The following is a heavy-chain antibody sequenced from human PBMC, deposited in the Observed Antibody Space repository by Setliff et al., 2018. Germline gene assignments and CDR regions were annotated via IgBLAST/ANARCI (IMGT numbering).Heavy chain of an antibody. J-gene: IGHJ6*03. CDR2: IHYSGNT. CDR3: ARSSYYASGNSHNYYMDV. V-gene: IGHV4-59*08. D-gene: IGHD3-10*01. CDR1: GGSINRDY. Sequence: SETLSLTCSVSGGSINRDYWSWIRQPPGKGLEWIGYIHYSGNTNYNPSLKGRVTMTSDTSRNQLSLKLTSVSAADTAIYYCARSSYYASGNSHNYYMDVWGKGTAVTVSS.